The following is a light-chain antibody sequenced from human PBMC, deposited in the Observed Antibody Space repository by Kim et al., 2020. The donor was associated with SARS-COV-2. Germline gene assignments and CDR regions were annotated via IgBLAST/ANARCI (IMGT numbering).Light chain of an antibody. CDR1: DTDIGNYNF. J-gene: IGLJ2*01. CDR2: EVN. V-gene: IGLV2-8*01. CDR3: SSYAGSNTV. Sequence: PGQSVTFSCTGTDTDIGNYNFVSWYQQRPGKAPKLMIYEVNRRASGVPDRFSGSKSGNTASLTVSGLQAEDEADYYCSSYAGSNTVFGGGTQLTVL.